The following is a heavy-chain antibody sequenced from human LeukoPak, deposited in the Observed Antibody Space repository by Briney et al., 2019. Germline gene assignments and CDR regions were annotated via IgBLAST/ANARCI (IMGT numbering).Heavy chain of an antibody. V-gene: IGHV3-30*02. J-gene: IGHJ4*02. D-gene: IGHD1-26*01. CDR1: GFTFSGYG. CDR2: IRYDGSNK. CDR3: ARDLKHVGATGNKALDY. Sequence: GGSLRLSCAASGFTFSGYGMHWVRQAPGKGLEWVAFIRYDGSNKYYADSLKGRFTISRDNAKNSLYLQMNSLRAEDTAVYYCARDLKHVGATGNKALDYWGQGTLVTVSS.